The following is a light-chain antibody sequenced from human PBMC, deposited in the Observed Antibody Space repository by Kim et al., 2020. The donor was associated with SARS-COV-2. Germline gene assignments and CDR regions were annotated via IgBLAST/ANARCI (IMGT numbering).Light chain of an antibody. CDR2: EDN. CDR3: QSYDSSNLYV. Sequence: KTVDIYCPRRRGSIAGNYVQWYQQRPGSAPTTVIYEDNQRPSGVPDRFSGSIDSSSNSASLTISGLKTEDEADYYCQSYDSSNLYVFGTGTKVTVL. V-gene: IGLV6-57*03. J-gene: IGLJ1*01. CDR1: RGSIAGNY.